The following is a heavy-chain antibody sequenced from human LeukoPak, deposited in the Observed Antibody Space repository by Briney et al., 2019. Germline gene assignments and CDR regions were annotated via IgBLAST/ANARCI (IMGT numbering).Heavy chain of an antibody. D-gene: IGHD6-19*01. CDR1: GGTFSSYA. CDR3: ARSSGSSLAAFDY. V-gene: IGHV1-69*06. CDR2: IIPIFGTA. Sequence: SVKVSCKASGGTFSSYAISWVRQAPGQGLEWMGGIIPIFGTANYAQKFQGRVTITADKSTSTAYMELSSLRSEDTAVYYCARSSGSSLAAFDYWGQGTLVTVSS. J-gene: IGHJ4*02.